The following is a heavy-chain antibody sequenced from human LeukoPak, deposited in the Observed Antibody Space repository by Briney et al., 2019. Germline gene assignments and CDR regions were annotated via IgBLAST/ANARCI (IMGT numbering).Heavy chain of an antibody. CDR2: ISYDGSNK. CDR3: ARLNARNPDY. D-gene: IGHD1-14*01. Sequence: GGSLRLSCAASGFTFSSYGMHWVRQAPGKGLEWVAVISYDGSNKYHADSVKGRFTISRDNSKNTLYLQMNSLRAEDTAVYYCARLNARNPDYWGQGTLVTVSS. CDR1: GFTFSSYG. J-gene: IGHJ4*02. V-gene: IGHV3-30*03.